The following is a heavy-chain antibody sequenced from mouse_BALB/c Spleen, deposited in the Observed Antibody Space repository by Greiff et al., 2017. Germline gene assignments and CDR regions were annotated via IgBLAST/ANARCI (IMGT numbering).Heavy chain of an antibody. CDR1: GFSLTGYG. V-gene: IGHV2-6-7*01. D-gene: IGHD2-14*01. CDR3: ARDPYDVGAMDY. CDR2: IWGDGST. Sequence: VQLQQSGPGLVAPSQSLSISCTASGFSLTGYGVNWVRQPPGKGLEWLGMIWGDGSTDYNSALKSRLSISKDNSKSQVFLKMNSLQTDDTARYYCARDPYDVGAMDYWGQGTSVTVSS. J-gene: IGHJ4*01.